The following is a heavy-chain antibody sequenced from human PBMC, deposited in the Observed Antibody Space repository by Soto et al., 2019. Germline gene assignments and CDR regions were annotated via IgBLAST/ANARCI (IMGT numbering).Heavy chain of an antibody. CDR2: ISAYNGNA. J-gene: IGHJ6*02. CDR3: ARNPYSGSYYLPYYYYGMDV. CDR1: GYTFTSYG. D-gene: IGHD1-26*01. Sequence: ASVKVSCKASGYTFTSYGISWVRQAPGQGLEWMGWISAYNGNANYAQKLQGRVTMTTDTSTSTAYMELRSLRSDDTAVYYCARNPYSGSYYLPYYYYGMDVWGQGTTVTVS. V-gene: IGHV1-18*01.